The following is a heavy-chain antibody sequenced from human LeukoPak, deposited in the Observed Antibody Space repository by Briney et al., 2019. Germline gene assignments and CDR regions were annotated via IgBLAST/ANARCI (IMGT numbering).Heavy chain of an antibody. J-gene: IGHJ4*02. CDR1: GGSLSGHY. D-gene: IGHD1-26*01. Sequence: PLETLSLTCTVPGGSLSGHYWSWIRQPPGKRLEWIGYVSYTGRTKYNPSLKSRVTISVDTSKNQFSLKLSSVTAADTAVYYCARVVGGSYYGWGYYFDYWGQGTLVTVSS. V-gene: IGHV4-59*11. CDR3: ARVVGGSYYGWGYYFDY. CDR2: VSYTGRT.